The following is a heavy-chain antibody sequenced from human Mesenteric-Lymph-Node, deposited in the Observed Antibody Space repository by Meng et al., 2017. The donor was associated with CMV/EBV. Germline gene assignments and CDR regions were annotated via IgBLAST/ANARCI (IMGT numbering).Heavy chain of an antibody. V-gene: IGHV1-69*02. D-gene: IGHD6-13*01. CDR2: IIPILGIA. CDR3: AGGIAAAGSRWFDP. J-gene: IGHJ5*02. CDR1: GGTCSSYT. Sequence: QVQLVRSGAERKKPRSSVKDSCKASGGTCSSYTIRWVRQAPGQGLEWMGRIIPILGIANYEQKFQGRVTITADKSTSTAYMELSRLRSEDTAVYYCAGGIAAAGSRWFDPWGQGTLVTVSS.